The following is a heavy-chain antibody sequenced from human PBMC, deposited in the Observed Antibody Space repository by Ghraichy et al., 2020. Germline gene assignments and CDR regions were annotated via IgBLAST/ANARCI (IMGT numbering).Heavy chain of an antibody. V-gene: IGHV3-30*18. CDR3: AKGSSYLGE. CDR1: GFTFSNYG. CDR2: ISSDGSDQ. J-gene: IGHJ4*02. Sequence: GGSLRLSCAASGFTFSNYGIQWVRQAPAKGLEWVAIISSDGSDQEYAESVRGRLTISRDNSRNTVHLQMNSLRAEDTAVYYCAKGSSYLGEWGQGTLVTVSS.